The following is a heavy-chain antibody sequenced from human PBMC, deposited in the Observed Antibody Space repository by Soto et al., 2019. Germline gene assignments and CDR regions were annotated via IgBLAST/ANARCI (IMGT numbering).Heavy chain of an antibody. CDR2: TYFRSKWYN. V-gene: IGHV6-1*01. CDR3: AKGDNLGPKTGYAFDP. CDR1: GDSVSSNTAS. J-gene: IGHJ5*02. D-gene: IGHD5-12*01. Sequence: PSQTLSLTCAISGDSVSSNTASWNWIRQSPSRGLEWLGRTYFRSKWYNDYAVSVKSRIIINPDTSNNQFSLQLSSVTPEDTAVYFCAKGDNLGPKTGYAFDPWGQGIMVTV.